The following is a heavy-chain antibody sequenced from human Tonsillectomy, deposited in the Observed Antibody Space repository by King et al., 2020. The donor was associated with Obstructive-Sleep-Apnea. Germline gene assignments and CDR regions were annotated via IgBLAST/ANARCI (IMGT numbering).Heavy chain of an antibody. J-gene: IGHJ5*02. Sequence: VQLQESGPGLVKPSETLSLTCTVSGGSISRFFCSWFRQPPGKGLEWIGYMYSSVSTSYNPSLKSRVTISVDTSKNQFSLNLSSVTAADTAVYYCARHYDILTGYLRLGFDPWGQGTLVTVSS. D-gene: IGHD3-9*01. CDR1: GGSISRFF. CDR3: ARHYDILTGYLRLGFDP. V-gene: IGHV4-59*08. CDR2: MYSSVST.